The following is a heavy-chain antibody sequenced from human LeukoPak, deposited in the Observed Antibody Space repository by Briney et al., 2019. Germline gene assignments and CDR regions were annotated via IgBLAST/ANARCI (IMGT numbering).Heavy chain of an antibody. CDR2: IYHSGST. CDR1: GYSISSGYY. V-gene: IGHV4-38-2*01. CDR3: ARPVSTVDFWSGYVEYYMDV. D-gene: IGHD3-3*01. J-gene: IGHJ6*03. Sequence: SETLSLTCAVSGYSISSGYYWGWIRQPPGKGLEWIGSIYHSGSTYYNPSLKSRVTISVDTSKNQFSLKLSSVTAADTAVYYCARPVSTVDFWSGYVEYYMDVWGKGTTVTVSS.